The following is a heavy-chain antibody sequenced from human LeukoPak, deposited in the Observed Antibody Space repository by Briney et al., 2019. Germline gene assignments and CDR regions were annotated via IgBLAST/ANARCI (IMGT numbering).Heavy chain of an antibody. J-gene: IGHJ4*02. CDR2: ISSSGSPI. Sequence: GGSLRLSCAASGFTFSSYEMNWVRQAPGKGLEWVSYISSSGSPIYYADSVKGRFTISRDNAKNSLYLQVNSLRAEDTGVYHCARGGSASGWFYFDYWGQGTLVTVSS. V-gene: IGHV3-48*03. D-gene: IGHD6-19*01. CDR3: ARGGSASGWFYFDY. CDR1: GFTFSSYE.